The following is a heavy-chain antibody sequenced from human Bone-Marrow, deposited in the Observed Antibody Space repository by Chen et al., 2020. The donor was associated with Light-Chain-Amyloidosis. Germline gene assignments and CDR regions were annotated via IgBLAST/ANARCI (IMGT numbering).Heavy chain of an antibody. Sequence: EEQLVESGGGLVQPGGSLRLSCVASGFPFNSYWMTWVRQAPGKGLEWVANIKKQQNETDYVDSVKGRFTISRDNAKNSLYLQMNNXXXXXTXXXXCARRGHWHGRNYYYFYGVDVWGQGTTVSVS. V-gene: IGHV3-7*01. J-gene: IGHJ6*02. CDR2: IKKQQNET. CDR3: ARRGHWHGRNYYYFYGVDV. D-gene: IGHD1-1*01. CDR1: GFPFNSYW.